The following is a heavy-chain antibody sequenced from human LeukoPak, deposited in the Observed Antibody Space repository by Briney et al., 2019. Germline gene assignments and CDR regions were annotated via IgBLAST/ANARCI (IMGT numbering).Heavy chain of an antibody. J-gene: IGHJ3*02. Sequence: SETLSLTCTVSGGSISRHYWSWVRQSPGEGLEWVGYIFYSGNTNYNPSLKSRVTISLDTSKNQFSQRLTSVTAADTAVYYCARGVTFGSTFEIWGQGTMVTVSS. V-gene: IGHV4-59*11. CDR1: GGSISRHY. CDR2: IFYSGNT. CDR3: ARGVTFGSTFEI. D-gene: IGHD3/OR15-3a*01.